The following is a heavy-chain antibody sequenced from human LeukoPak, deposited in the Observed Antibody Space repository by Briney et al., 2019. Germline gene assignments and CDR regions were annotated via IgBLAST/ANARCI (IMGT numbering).Heavy chain of an antibody. J-gene: IGHJ4*02. Sequence: GGSLRLSCAASGFTFSSFSMNWVRQAPGKGLEWVSFITGSSSTIYYADSVKRRFTISRDNSKNTLYLQMNSLRAEDTAVYYCARDLVDYYDSSGYYSPSDYWGQGTLVTVSS. V-gene: IGHV3-48*01. CDR2: ITGSSSTI. D-gene: IGHD3-22*01. CDR3: ARDLVDYYDSSGYYSPSDY. CDR1: GFTFSSFS.